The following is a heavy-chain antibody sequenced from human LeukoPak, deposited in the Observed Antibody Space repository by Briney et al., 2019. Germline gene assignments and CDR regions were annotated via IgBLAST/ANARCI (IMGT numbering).Heavy chain of an antibody. V-gene: IGHV3-30-3*01. D-gene: IGHD3-22*01. Sequence: GGSLRLSCAASGFTFSSYAMHWVRQAPGKGLEWVAVISYDGSNKYYADSVKGRFTISRDNSKNTLYLQMNSLRAEDTAVYYCAKAGSGYYYYYYGMDVWGQGTTVTVSS. CDR2: ISYDGSNK. J-gene: IGHJ6*02. CDR3: AKAGSGYYYYYYGMDV. CDR1: GFTFSSYA.